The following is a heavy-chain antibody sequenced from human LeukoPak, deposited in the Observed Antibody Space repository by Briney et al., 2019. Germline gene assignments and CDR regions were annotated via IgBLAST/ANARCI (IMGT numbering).Heavy chain of an antibody. Sequence: GGSLRLSCAASGFTFSSYSMNWVRQAPGKGLEWVSSISSSSSYIYYADSVKGRFTISRDNAKNSLYLQMNSLRAEDTAVYYCARGRITMIVVVIDDAFDIWGQGTMVTVSS. V-gene: IGHV3-21*01. D-gene: IGHD3-22*01. CDR2: ISSSSSYI. J-gene: IGHJ3*02. CDR3: ARGRITMIVVVIDDAFDI. CDR1: GFTFSSYS.